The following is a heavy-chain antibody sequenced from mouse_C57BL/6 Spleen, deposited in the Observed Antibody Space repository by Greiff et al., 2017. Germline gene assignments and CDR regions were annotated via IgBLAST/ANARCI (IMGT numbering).Heavy chain of an antibody. CDR1: GYTFTDYY. CDR3: ARSPYYGNYGGFDY. V-gene: IGHV1-76*01. D-gene: IGHD2-10*01. J-gene: IGHJ2*01. CDR2: IYPGSGNT. Sequence: ESGAELVRPGASVKLSCKASGYTFTDYYINWVKQRPGQGLEWIARIYPGSGNTYYNEKFKGKATLTAEKSSSTAYMQLSSLTSEDSAVYVCARSPYYGNYGGFDYWGQGTTLTVSS.